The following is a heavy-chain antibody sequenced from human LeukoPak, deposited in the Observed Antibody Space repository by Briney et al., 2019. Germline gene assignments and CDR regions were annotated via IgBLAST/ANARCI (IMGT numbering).Heavy chain of an antibody. CDR1: GGSISSSSYY. D-gene: IGHD3-22*01. CDR3: ARDYYDSSGYYRRRLYYFDY. Sequence: SETLSLTCTVSGGSISSSSYYWGWIRQPPGKGLEWIGSIYYSGSTYYNPSLKSRVTISVDTSKNQFSLKLSSATAADTAVCYCARDYYDSSGYYRRRLYYFDYWGQGTLVTVSS. J-gene: IGHJ4*02. V-gene: IGHV4-39*02. CDR2: IYYSGST.